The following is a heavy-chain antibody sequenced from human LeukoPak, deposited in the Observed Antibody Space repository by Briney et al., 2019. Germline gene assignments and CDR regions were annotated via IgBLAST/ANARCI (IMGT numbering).Heavy chain of an antibody. J-gene: IGHJ5*01. Sequence: SERLLCGTSGLTFGKYWMTWVRRARGKRLEWVVNIDDRGSEKNYADSVKGRFTNSRDNARNSMFLQMNSLRVEDTAVYFCARDIPRGARYLDSWGQGTLVTVSS. V-gene: IGHV3-7*01. D-gene: IGHD1-14*01. CDR3: ARDIPRGARYLDS. CDR2: IDDRGSEK. CDR1: GLTFGKYW.